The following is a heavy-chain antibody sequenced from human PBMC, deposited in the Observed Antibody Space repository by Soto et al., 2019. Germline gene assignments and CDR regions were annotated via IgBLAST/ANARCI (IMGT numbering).Heavy chain of an antibody. D-gene: IGHD2-15*01. CDR3: ARVGYCRGDRCYPSYYVMDV. Sequence: QVQLQESRPGLVKPSGTLSLTCAVSGGSISSSDWWSWVRQPPGKGLEWIGIIYNGGSTNYNPSLRSRVTISVDKSRNRFSLILSSVTAADTAAYYCARVGYCRGDRCYPSYYVMDVWGQGSTGAVSS. CDR1: GGSISSSDW. J-gene: IGHJ6*02. CDR2: IYNGGST. V-gene: IGHV4-4*02.